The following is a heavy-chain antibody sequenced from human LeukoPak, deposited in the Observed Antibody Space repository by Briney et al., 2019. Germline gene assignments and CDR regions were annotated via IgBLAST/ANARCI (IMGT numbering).Heavy chain of an antibody. V-gene: IGHV3-66*01. D-gene: IGHD3-3*01. CDR2: IYSGGNT. CDR1: GFTVSSNY. J-gene: IGHJ2*01. CDR3: ARPWTIFGERYFDL. Sequence: GGSLRLSCAASGFTVSSNYMSWVRQAPGKGLEGVSVIYSGGNTYYADSVKGRFTISRDNSKNTLYLHMNSLRAEDTAVYYCARPWTIFGERYFDLWGRGTLVTVSS.